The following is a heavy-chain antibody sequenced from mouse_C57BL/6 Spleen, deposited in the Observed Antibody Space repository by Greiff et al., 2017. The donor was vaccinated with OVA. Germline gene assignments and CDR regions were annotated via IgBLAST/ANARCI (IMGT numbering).Heavy chain of an antibody. Sequence: EVKLQESGEGLVKPGGSLKLSCAASGFTFSSYAMSWVRQTPETRLEWVAYISSGGDYSYYADTVKGRFTISRDNARNTMYLQMRSLKSEETAMYYYKRGAVYYWGDKYFDVWGKGTTVTVSS. J-gene: IGHJ1*03. CDR2: ISSGGDYS. CDR3: KRGAVYYWGDKYFDV. CDR1: GFTFSSYA. D-gene: IGHD1-1*01. V-gene: IGHV5-9-1*02.